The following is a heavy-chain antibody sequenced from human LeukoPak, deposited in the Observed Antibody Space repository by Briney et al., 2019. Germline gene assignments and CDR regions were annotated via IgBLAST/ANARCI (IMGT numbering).Heavy chain of an antibody. CDR1: GGSISSYY. J-gene: IGHJ5*02. V-gene: IGHV4-59*01. D-gene: IGHD2-2*01. CDR2: IYYSGST. CDR3: AGRNVVVPAAVFDP. Sequence: SETLSLTXTVSGGSISSYYWSWIRQPPGKGLEWIGYIYYSGSTNYNPSLKSRVTISVDTSKNQFSLKLSSVTAADTAVYYCAGRNVVVPAAVFDPWGQGTLVTVSS.